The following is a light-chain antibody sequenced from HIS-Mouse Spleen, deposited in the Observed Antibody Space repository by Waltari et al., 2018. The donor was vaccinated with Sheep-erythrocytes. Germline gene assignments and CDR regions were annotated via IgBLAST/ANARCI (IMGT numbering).Light chain of an antibody. J-gene: IGLJ3*02. CDR1: SSDVGSYNL. Sequence: QSALTQPASVSGSPGQSITISCTGTSSDVGSYNLVSWYQQHPGKAPKLRIKEGSKRPSGVSNRCSGSKSGNTASLTISGLQAEDEADYYCCSYAGSSTPWVFGGGIKLTVL. CDR3: CSYAGSSTPWV. V-gene: IGLV2-23*01. CDR2: EGS.